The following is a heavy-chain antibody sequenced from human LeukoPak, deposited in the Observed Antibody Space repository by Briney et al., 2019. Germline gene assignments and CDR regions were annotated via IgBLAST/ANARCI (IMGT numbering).Heavy chain of an antibody. V-gene: IGHV3-66*01. D-gene: IGHD6-19*01. Sequence: GGSLRLSCAASGFTVSSNYMSWVRQAPGKGLEWVSVIYSGGSTYYADSVKGRFTISRDNSKNTLYLQMNSLRAEDTAVYYCARVLSGSGCFVPWGQETLVTVSS. CDR3: ARVLSGSGCFVP. CDR1: GFTVSSNY. J-gene: IGHJ5*02. CDR2: IYSGGST.